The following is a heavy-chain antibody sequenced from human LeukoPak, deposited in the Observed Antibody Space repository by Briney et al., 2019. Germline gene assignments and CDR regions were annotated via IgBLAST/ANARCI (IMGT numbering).Heavy chain of an antibody. J-gene: IGHJ4*02. Sequence: KPSETLSLTCAVYGGSFSGYYWSWIRQPPGKGLEWIGETNHSGSTNYNPSLKSRVTISVDTSKNQFSLKLSSVTAADTAVYYCARYSSSWYSVFDYWGQGTLVTVSS. D-gene: IGHD6-13*01. CDR2: TNHSGST. V-gene: IGHV4-34*01. CDR3: ARYSSSWYSVFDY. CDR1: GGSFSGYY.